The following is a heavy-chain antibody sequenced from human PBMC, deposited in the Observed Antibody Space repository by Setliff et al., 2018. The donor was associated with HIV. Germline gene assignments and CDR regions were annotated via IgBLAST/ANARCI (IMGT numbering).Heavy chain of an antibody. CDR2: LYVSGDT. CDR3: ARSGLARSYYSNYMDV. Sequence: KTSETLSLTCYVTDDPISSYYWSWVRQPAGKGLEWIGRLYVSGDTNYNPSLKSRVTMSLDTSKKHFSLNLKSVTAADTAIYYCARSGLARSYYSNYMDVWGRGTAVTVSS. J-gene: IGHJ6*03. CDR1: DDPISSYY. V-gene: IGHV4-4*07. D-gene: IGHD3-16*01.